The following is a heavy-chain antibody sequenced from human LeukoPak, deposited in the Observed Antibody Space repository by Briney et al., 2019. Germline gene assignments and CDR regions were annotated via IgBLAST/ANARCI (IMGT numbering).Heavy chain of an antibody. J-gene: IGHJ4*02. D-gene: IGHD1-26*01. Sequence: GASVKVSCKASGYTFTGYYMHWVRQAPGQGLEWMGWISADNGNTNYPQKLQGRVTMTTDTSTSTAYMELRSLRSDDTAVYFCARDPPGGWDFDYWGQGTLVTVSS. CDR1: GYTFTGYY. V-gene: IGHV1-18*04. CDR2: ISADNGNT. CDR3: ARDPPGGWDFDY.